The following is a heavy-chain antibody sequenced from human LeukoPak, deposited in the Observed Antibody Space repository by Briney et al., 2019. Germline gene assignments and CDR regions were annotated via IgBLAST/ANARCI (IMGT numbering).Heavy chain of an antibody. CDR1: GFTFSSHS. J-gene: IGHJ4*02. D-gene: IGHD6-13*01. Sequence: GGSLRLSCAASGFTFSSHSMNWVRQAPGKGLEWLSYITPSGFTVYSDSVQGRFTISRDSAKNSVYLQMNSLTAEDTAMYYCVRRYSSSWFDYWGQGTLVTVFS. V-gene: IGHV3-48*04. CDR2: ITPSGFTV. CDR3: VRRYSSSWFDY.